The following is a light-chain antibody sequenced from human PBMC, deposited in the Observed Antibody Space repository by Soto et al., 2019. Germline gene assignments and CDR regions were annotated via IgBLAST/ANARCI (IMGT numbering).Light chain of an antibody. CDR2: DAS. Sequence: DIRMTQSPSTLSASVGDRVTITCRASQSISSWLAWYQQKPGKAPKLLIYDASSLESGVPSRFSGSGSGTEFTLTISSLQPDDFATYYCQQYNSYSVTFGQGTKVDIK. CDR3: QQYNSYSVT. CDR1: QSISSW. J-gene: IGKJ1*01. V-gene: IGKV1-5*01.